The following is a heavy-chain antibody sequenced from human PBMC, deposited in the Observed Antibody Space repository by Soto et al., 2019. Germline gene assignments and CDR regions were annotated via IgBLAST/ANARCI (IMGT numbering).Heavy chain of an antibody. CDR2: IYHSGST. V-gene: IGHV4-30-2*01. Sequence: SETLSLTCAVSGGSISSGGYSWSWIRQPPGKGLEWIGYIYHSGSTYYNPSLKSRVTISVDKSKNQFSLKLSSVTAADTAVYYCARLSSGTDYWGQGTLVTVSS. CDR3: ARLSSGTDY. J-gene: IGHJ4*02. CDR1: GGSISSGGYS. D-gene: IGHD3-22*01.